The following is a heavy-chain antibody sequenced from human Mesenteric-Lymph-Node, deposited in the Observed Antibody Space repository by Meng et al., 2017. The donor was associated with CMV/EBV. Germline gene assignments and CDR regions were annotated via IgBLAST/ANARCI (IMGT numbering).Heavy chain of an antibody. CDR3: ARGGCSSTSCLDY. D-gene: IGHD2-2*01. V-gene: IGHV3-30-3*01. CDR1: GFTFSRFA. CDR2: ISFNGNDK. J-gene: IGHJ4*02. Sequence: GESLKISCAASGFTFSRFAMYWVRQAPGKGLECVAVISFNGNDKYYADSVKGRFTISRDNAKNTLYLQMNSLRAEDSAVYYCARGGCSSTSCLDYWGQGTLVTVSS.